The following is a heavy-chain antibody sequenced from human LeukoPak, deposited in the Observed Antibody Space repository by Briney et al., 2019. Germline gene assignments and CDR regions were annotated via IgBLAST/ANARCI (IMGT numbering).Heavy chain of an antibody. CDR1: GGSISSCY. Sequence: SETLSLTCTVSGGSISSCYWSWIRQPAGKGLEWIGRIYTSGSTNYNPSLKSRVTMSVDTSKNQFPLKLSSVTAADTAVYYCAREGSRNSYYYYGMDVWGQGTTVTVSS. CDR2: IYTSGST. J-gene: IGHJ6*02. CDR3: AREGSRNSYYYYGMDV. D-gene: IGHD1-1*01. V-gene: IGHV4-4*07.